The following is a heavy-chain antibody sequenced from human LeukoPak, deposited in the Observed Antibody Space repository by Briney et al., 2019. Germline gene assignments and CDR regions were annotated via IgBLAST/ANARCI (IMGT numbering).Heavy chain of an antibody. CDR1: GGSISSSSYY. D-gene: IGHD5-18*01. Sequence: SETLSLTCSVSGGSISSSSYYWGWIRQPPGRGLEWIGSIYYSGSTYYNPSLKSRVTISVDTPKNQFSLKLSSVTAADTAVYYCARRVTAIDGMDVWGQGTTVTVSS. CDR3: ARRVTAIDGMDV. CDR2: IYYSGST. V-gene: IGHV4-39*01. J-gene: IGHJ6*02.